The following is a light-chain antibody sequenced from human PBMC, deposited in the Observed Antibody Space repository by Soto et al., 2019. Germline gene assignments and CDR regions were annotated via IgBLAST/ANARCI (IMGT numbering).Light chain of an antibody. J-gene: IGKJ4*01. Sequence: DVQVSHSPSSVSASVRDRLTITGVASQSISSYVNWYQQKPGKAPNLLIYIASTLQSGVPSRFSGSGSGTDFTLTISSLQPEDFATYYCQQTYSTPLTFGGGTKVDI. CDR1: QSISSY. CDR3: QQTYSTPLT. CDR2: IAS. V-gene: IGKV1-39*01.